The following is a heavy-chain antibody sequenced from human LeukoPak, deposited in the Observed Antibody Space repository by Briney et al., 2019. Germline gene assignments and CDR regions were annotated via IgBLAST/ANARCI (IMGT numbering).Heavy chain of an antibody. D-gene: IGHD6-6*01. J-gene: IGHJ4*02. Sequence: GGSLRLSCAASGFTFSSYWMSWVRQAPGKGLEWVSAISGSGGSTYYADSVKGRFTISRDNSKNTLYLQMNSLRAEDTAVYYCAKAHHLNRLVDYWGQGTLATVSS. CDR2: ISGSGGST. CDR1: GFTFSSYW. CDR3: AKAHHLNRLVDY. V-gene: IGHV3-23*01.